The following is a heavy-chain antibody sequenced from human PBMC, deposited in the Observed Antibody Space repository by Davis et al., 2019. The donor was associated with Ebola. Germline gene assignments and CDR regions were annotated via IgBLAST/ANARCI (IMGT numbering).Heavy chain of an antibody. CDR1: GYTFTSYG. J-gene: IGHJ4*02. CDR2: ISGHSGNT. D-gene: IGHD4-17*01. Sequence: ASVKVSCKASGYTFTSYGLSWVRQAPGQGLEWMGWISGHSGNTNYLQKFQGRVTMTTDTSTSTAYMDLRRLRSDDTAVYYCARCARHPGHNGDYVRDFDYWGQGTLVTVSS. V-gene: IGHV1-18*01. CDR3: ARCARHPGHNGDYVRDFDY.